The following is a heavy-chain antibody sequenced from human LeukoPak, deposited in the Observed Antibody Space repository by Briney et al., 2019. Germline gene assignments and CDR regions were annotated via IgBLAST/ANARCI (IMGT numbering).Heavy chain of an antibody. CDR3: ARSGRGTYYYFDY. D-gene: IGHD1-26*01. CDR1: GYTFTSYG. V-gene: IGHV1-18*01. CDR2: TSAYNGNT. J-gene: IGHJ4*02. Sequence: ASVKVSCKASGYTFTSYGITWVRQAPGQGLEWLGWTSAYNGNTNYAQKLQGRVTMTTDTSTGTAYMELRSLRSDDTAVYYCARSGRGTYYYFDYWGQGTLVTVSS.